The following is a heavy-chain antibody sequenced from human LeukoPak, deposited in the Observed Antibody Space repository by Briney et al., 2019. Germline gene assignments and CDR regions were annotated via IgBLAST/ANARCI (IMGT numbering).Heavy chain of an antibody. Sequence: ASVKVSCKASGYTFTSYGISWVRQAPGQGLEWMGWISAYNGNTNYAQKLQGRVTMTTDTSTSTAYMELRSLRSDDTAVYYCARVGYCSSTSCYTDPSTYYFDYWGQGTLVTVSS. D-gene: IGHD2-2*02. CDR3: ARVGYCSSTSCYTDPSTYYFDY. J-gene: IGHJ4*02. V-gene: IGHV1-18*01. CDR1: GYTFTSYG. CDR2: ISAYNGNT.